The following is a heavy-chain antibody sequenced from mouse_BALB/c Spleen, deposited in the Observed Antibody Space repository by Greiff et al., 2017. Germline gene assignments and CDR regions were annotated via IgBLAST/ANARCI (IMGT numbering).Heavy chain of an antibody. CDR2: IWTGGGT. CDR3: VRDRRGNYDY. Sequence: QVQLKESGPGLVAPSQSLSITCTVSGFSFTSYDISWIRQPPGKGLEWLGVIWTGGGTNYNSAFMSRLSISKDNSKSQVFLKMNSLQTDDTAIYYCVRDRRGNYDYWGQGTTLTVSS. V-gene: IGHV2-9-2*01. D-gene: IGHD2-1*01. J-gene: IGHJ2*01. CDR1: GFSFTSYD.